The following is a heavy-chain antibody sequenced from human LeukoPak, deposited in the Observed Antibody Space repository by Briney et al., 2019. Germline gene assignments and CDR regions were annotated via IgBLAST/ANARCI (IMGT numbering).Heavy chain of an antibody. D-gene: IGHD3-10*01. CDR2: INPSAGTT. J-gene: IGHJ4*02. V-gene: IGHV1-46*01. Sequence: GASVKVSCKASGYTFTTYYMHWVRQAPGQGLEWMGIINPSAGTTSYAQKFQGRVTMTRDTSTSTVYMELSSLRSEDSAVYYCARETRRPGDYGSKSYYDYWGQGTPVTVSS. CDR1: GYTFTTYY. CDR3: ARETRRPGDYGSKSYYDY.